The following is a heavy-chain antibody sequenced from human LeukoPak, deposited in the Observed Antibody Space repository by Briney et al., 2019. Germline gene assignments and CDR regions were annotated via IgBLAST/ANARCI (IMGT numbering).Heavy chain of an antibody. CDR2: ISSSSSYI. CDR3: TRVRLGAATRYFDY. V-gene: IGHV3-21*04. CDR1: GFTFSSYS. D-gene: IGHD1-26*01. J-gene: IGHJ4*02. Sequence: PGGSLRLSCAASGFTFSSYSMNWVRQAPGKGLEWVSSISSSSSYIYYADSVKGRFTISRDNAQNSLYLQMNSLRSEDTALYYCTRVRLGAATRYFDYWGQGTLVTVSS.